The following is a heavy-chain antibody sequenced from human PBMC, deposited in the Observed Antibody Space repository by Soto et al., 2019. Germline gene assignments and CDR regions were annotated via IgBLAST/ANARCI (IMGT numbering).Heavy chain of an antibody. Sequence: GGSLRLSCAASGFTFSSYGMHWVRQAPGKGLEWVAVIWYDGSNKYYADSVKGRFTIARDNSKNTLYLQMNSLRAEDTAVYYCARDPPILRFLSYGMDVWRQGTTVTVSS. D-gene: IGHD3-3*01. CDR3: ARDPPILRFLSYGMDV. J-gene: IGHJ6*02. V-gene: IGHV3-33*01. CDR2: IWYDGSNK. CDR1: GFTFSSYG.